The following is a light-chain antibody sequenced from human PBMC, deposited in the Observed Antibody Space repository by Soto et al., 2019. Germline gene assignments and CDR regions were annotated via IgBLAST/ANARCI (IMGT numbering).Light chain of an antibody. CDR1: SSDVGTYDY. CDR2: DVT. V-gene: IGLV2-14*03. Sequence: QSALSQPASVSGSPGQSIAISCTGTSSDVGTYDYVSWYQQHPGKAPKLMIYDVTDRPSGVSNRFSGSKSGNTASLTISGLQAEDEADYYCISYTSSRLYVFGTGTKVTVL. J-gene: IGLJ1*01. CDR3: ISYTSSRLYV.